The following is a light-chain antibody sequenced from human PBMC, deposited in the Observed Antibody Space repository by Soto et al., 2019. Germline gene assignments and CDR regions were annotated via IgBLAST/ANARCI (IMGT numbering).Light chain of an antibody. CDR1: NIGSKR. CDR2: YDS. V-gene: IGLV3-21*04. Sequence: SYELTQPPSVSVAPGKTARITCGGNNIGSKRVHWYQQKPGQAPVLVIYYDSDRPSGIPERFSGSNSGNTATLTISRVEAGDEADYYCPVWDSSSDHPVFGGGTKLTVL. J-gene: IGLJ2*01. CDR3: PVWDSSSDHPV.